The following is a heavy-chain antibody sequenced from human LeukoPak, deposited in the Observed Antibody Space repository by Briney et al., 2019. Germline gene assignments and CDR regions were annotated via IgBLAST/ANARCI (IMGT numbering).Heavy chain of an antibody. D-gene: IGHD5-18*01. CDR1: GGSFSGYY. Sequence: SETLSLTCAVYGGSFSGYYWSWIRQPPGKGLEWIGEINHSGSTNYNPSLKSRVTISVDTSKNQFSLKLSSVTAADTAVYYCARGNLGIQLCWGHAFDIWGQGTMVTVSS. CDR3: ARGNLGIQLCWGHAFDI. J-gene: IGHJ3*02. V-gene: IGHV4-34*01. CDR2: INHSGST.